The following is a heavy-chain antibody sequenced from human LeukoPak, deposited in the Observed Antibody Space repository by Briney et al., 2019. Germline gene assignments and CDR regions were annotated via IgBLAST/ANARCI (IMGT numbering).Heavy chain of an antibody. V-gene: IGHV1-46*01. J-gene: IGHJ4*02. D-gene: IGHD2-2*02. CDR1: GYTFTSYY. Sequence: ASVKVSCKASGYTFTSYYMHWVRQAPGQGLEWMGIINPSGGSTSYAQKFQGRVTMTRDTSTSTVYMELSSLRSEDTAVYYCARDRGQYQLLYDFDYWGQGTLVTVS. CDR3: ARDRGQYQLLYDFDY. CDR2: INPSGGST.